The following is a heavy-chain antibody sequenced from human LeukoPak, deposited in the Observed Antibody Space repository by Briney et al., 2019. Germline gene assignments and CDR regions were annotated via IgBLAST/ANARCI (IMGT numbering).Heavy chain of an antibody. D-gene: IGHD3-10*01. Sequence: PSETLSLTCAVSGGSISSSSYYWGWIRQPPGKGLEWIGSIYYSGSTYYNPSLKSRVTISVDTSKKQFSLKLSSVTAADTAVYYCARGPYGSGSYYRANNWFDPWGQGTLVTVSS. CDR3: ARGPYGSGSYYRANNWFDP. CDR1: GGSISSSSYY. V-gene: IGHV4-39*07. J-gene: IGHJ5*02. CDR2: IYYSGST.